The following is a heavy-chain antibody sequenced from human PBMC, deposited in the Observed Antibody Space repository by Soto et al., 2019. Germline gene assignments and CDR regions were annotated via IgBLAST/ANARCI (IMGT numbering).Heavy chain of an antibody. CDR2: ISAHNGNT. CDR3: ARDVDILTAPPGDH. CDR1: GYTFTTYG. V-gene: IGHV1-18*01. Sequence: QVQLVQSGAEVKNPGASVKVSCKASGYTFTTYGINWVRQAPGQGPEWLGWISAHNGNTNIAQKFQDRVTMTTHTATTTAYMELRSLRSDDTAIYYCARDVDILTAPPGDHWGQGTLVNVSS. D-gene: IGHD5-12*01. J-gene: IGHJ4*02.